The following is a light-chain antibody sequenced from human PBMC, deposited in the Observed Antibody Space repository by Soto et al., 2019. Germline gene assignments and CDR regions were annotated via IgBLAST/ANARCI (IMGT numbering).Light chain of an antibody. V-gene: IGLV2-8*01. CDR1: SSDVGGYNY. CDR2: EVT. Sequence: QSALTQPPSASGSPGQSVTISCTGTSSDVGGYNYVSWYQQHPGEAPKLMIYEVTKRPSGVPDRFSGSKSGSTASLTVSGLQAEDEADYYCSSYGGNNNVLFGGGTKVTVL. J-gene: IGLJ2*01. CDR3: SSYGGNNNVL.